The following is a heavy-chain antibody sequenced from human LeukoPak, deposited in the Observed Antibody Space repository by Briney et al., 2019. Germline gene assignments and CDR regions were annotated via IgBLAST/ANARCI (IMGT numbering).Heavy chain of an antibody. CDR1: GFTFTNSW. CDR3: TRDTEGTLDY. CDR2: IKQDASTK. D-gene: IGHD2-8*02. J-gene: IGHJ4*02. Sequence: GGSLRLSCSASGFTFTNSWMAWVRQAPGKGLEWVANIKQDASTKHYADSLKGRFTIPRDNPKNSLYLQMNNLRADDTAIYYCTRDTEGTLDYWGQGILVTVAS. V-gene: IGHV3-7*01.